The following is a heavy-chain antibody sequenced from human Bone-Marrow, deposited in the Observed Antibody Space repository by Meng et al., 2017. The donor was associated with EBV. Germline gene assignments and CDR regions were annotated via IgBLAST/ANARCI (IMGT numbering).Heavy chain of an antibody. V-gene: IGHV1-3*01. CDR1: GYTFTSYA. CDR2: INPGNGNT. Sequence: VQLVKSGGEVKQPGASVKVSCKPSGYTFTSYAMHWVRQAPGQRLEWMGWINPGNGNTKYSQKFQGRVTITRDTSASTAYMELSSLRSEDTAVYYCARLDYFDYWGQGTLVTVSS. CDR3: ARLDYFDY. J-gene: IGHJ4*02.